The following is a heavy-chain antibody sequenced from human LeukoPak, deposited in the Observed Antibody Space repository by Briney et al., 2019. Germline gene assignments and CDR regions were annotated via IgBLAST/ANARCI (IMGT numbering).Heavy chain of an antibody. J-gene: IGHJ4*02. Sequence: PSETLSLTCTVSGGSISSGSYYWSWIRQPAGKGLEWIGRIYTSGSTNYNPSLKSRVTISLDTSKNQFSLKLSSVTAADTAVYYCAREWAAMVYLDYWGQGTLVTVSS. V-gene: IGHV4-61*02. CDR3: AREWAAMVYLDY. CDR2: IYTSGST. D-gene: IGHD5-18*01. CDR1: GGSISSGSYY.